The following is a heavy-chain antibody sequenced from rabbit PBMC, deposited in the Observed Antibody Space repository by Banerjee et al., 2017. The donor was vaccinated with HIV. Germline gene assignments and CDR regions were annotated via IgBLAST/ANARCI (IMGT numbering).Heavy chain of an antibody. V-gene: IGHV1S40*01. CDR2: IGAGSSGST. J-gene: IGHJ4*01. D-gene: IGHD8-1*01. Sequence: QSLEESGGDLVKPGASLTLTCTASGFSFSSSYYMCWVRQAPGKGLEWIACIGAGSSGSTYYASWAKGRFTISKTSSTTVTLQMTSLTAADTATYFCARDSGSTYNNGYYFNLWGQGTLVTVS. CDR1: GFSFSSSYY. CDR3: ARDSGSTYNNGYYFNL.